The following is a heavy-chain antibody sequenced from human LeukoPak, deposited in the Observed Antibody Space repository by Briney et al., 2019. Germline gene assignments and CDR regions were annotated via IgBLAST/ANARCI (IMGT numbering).Heavy chain of an antibody. CDR3: ARNGGNSDFDY. V-gene: IGHV4-4*02. CDR1: GGSISSISGNC. J-gene: IGHJ4*02. CDR2: LYHSRST. Sequence: SETLSLTCAVSGGSISSISGNCWTCVRQPPGKGLEWIGELYHSRSTNYNTSLKSRVTMLLDKSKNQFSLKLSSVNAADTAVYYCARNGGNSDFDYWGQGNLVTVSS. D-gene: IGHD4-23*01.